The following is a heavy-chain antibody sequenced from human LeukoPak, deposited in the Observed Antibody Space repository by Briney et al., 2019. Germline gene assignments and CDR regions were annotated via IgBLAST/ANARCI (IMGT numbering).Heavy chain of an antibody. V-gene: IGHV3-23*01. CDR1: GFTFRSYA. Sequence: GGSLRLSCAASGFTFRSYAMSWVRQAPGKGLEWVSAISGSGGSTYYADSVKGRFTISRDNSKNTLYLQMNSLRAEDTAVYYCASPYYYDSSGSTLWDYWGQGTLVTVSS. D-gene: IGHD3-22*01. J-gene: IGHJ4*02. CDR3: ASPYYYDSSGSTLWDY. CDR2: ISGSGGST.